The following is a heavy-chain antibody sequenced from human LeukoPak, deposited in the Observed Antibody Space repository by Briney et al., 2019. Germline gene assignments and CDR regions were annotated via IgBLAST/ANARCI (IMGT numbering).Heavy chain of an antibody. Sequence: ASVKVSCKASGYTFTGYYMHWVRQAPGQGLEWMGWINPNSGATKYAQKFQGRVTMTRDTSIRTAYMELSRLRSDDTAVYYCAILPDIVVVPAAIRGRNDYWGQGTLVTVSS. CDR1: GYTFTGYY. J-gene: IGHJ4*02. CDR2: INPNSGAT. V-gene: IGHV1-2*02. D-gene: IGHD2-2*01. CDR3: AILPDIVVVPAAIRGRNDY.